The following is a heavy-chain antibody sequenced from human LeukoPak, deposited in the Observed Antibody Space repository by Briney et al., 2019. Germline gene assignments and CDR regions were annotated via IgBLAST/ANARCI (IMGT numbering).Heavy chain of an antibody. Sequence: GGSLRLSCAASGFTFSSYDMQWVRQAPGKGLEWVAVIWYDGSNKNCADSVKGRFTISRDNSKNTLCLQMNSLRAEDTAVYYCAKQLGYCSDGSCYFPYWGQGTLVTVSS. J-gene: IGHJ4*02. CDR2: IWYDGSNK. CDR1: GFTFSSYD. V-gene: IGHV3-33*06. D-gene: IGHD2-15*01. CDR3: AKQLGYCSDGSCYFPY.